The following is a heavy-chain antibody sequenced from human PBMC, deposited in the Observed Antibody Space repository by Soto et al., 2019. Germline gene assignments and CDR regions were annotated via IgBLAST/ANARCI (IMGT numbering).Heavy chain of an antibody. D-gene: IGHD1-1*01. CDR3: AKDRSTDGTTGLFDY. Sequence: GGSLRLSCAASGFTFSSYGMHWVRQAPGKGLEWVAVISYDGSNKYYADSVKGRFTISRDNSKNTLYLQMNSLRAEDTAVYYCAKDRSTDGTTGLFDYWGQGTLVTVSS. CDR1: GFTFSSYG. J-gene: IGHJ4*02. V-gene: IGHV3-30*18. CDR2: ISYDGSNK.